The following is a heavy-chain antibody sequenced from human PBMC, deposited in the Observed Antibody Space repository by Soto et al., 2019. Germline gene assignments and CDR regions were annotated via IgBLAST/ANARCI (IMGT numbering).Heavy chain of an antibody. CDR3: ARRSLFGVVPYFDY. J-gene: IGHJ4*02. V-gene: IGHV4-31*03. CDR1: GGSISSGGYY. Sequence: QVQLQESGPGLVKPSQTLSLTCTVSGGSISSGGYYWSWIRQHPGKRLEWIGYIYYSGSTYYHPSLKSRVTISVDTSKNQFSLKLSSVTAADTAVYYCARRSLFGVVPYFDYWGQGTLVTVSS. D-gene: IGHD3-3*01. CDR2: IYYSGST.